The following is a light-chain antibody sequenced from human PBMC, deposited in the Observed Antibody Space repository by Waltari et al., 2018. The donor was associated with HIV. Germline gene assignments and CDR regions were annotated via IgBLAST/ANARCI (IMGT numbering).Light chain of an antibody. CDR3: QQYGSSAT. CDR2: GAS. V-gene: IGKV3-20*01. Sequence: EIVLTQSPGTLSLSPGEGATLSCRASQSLPSNYLAWYLHKPGQAPRLLIYGASFRATGIPYRFSGSGSGTDFTLTIRRLEPEDFATYFCQQYGSSATFGPGTKVDI. J-gene: IGKJ3*01. CDR1: QSLPSNY.